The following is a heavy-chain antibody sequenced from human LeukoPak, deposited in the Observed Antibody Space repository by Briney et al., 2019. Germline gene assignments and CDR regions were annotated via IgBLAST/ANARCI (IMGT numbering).Heavy chain of an antibody. CDR3: AREVVTANGWFDP. D-gene: IGHD2-21*02. CDR2: IYYSGST. CDR1: GGSISSYY. V-gene: IGHV4-59*01. Sequence: SETLSLTCTVSGGSISSYYWSWIRQPPGKGLEWIGYIYYSGSTNYNPSLKSRFTISVDTSKNQFSLKLSSVTAADTAVYYCAREVVTANGWFDPWGQGTLVTVSS. J-gene: IGHJ5*02.